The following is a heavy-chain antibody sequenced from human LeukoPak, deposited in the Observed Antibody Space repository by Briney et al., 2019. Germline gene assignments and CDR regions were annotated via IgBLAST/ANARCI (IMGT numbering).Heavy chain of an antibody. V-gene: IGHV3-66*01. Sequence: PGGSLRLSCAASGFTVSSNYMSWVRQAPGKGLEWVSVIYSGGSTYYADSVKGRFTISRDNSESTIYLQVDSLRDEDTAVYYCARVHSATAGTWFDPWGQGTLVSVSS. CDR1: GFTVSSNY. CDR2: IYSGGST. J-gene: IGHJ5*02. CDR3: ARVHSATAGTWFDP. D-gene: IGHD6-13*01.